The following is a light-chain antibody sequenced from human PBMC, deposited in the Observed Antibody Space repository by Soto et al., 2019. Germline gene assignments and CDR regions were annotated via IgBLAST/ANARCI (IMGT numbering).Light chain of an antibody. Sequence: EIVLTQSPGTLSLSPGERATLSCRASQSVSSSYLAWYQQKPGQAPRLLIYGASSRATGIPDRFSGSGSGTDFTLTISRLEPEDFAVYYCQQYGSSPQWTSGQGTKAEIK. V-gene: IGKV3-20*01. CDR3: QQYGSSPQWT. CDR2: GAS. J-gene: IGKJ1*01. CDR1: QSVSSSY.